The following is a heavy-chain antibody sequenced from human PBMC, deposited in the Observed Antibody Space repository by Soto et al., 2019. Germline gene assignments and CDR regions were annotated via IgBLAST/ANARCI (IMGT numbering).Heavy chain of an antibody. CDR1: GYTFINFG. Sequence: VQLVQSGAEVKEPGASVKVSCKASGYTFINFGITWVRQAPGQGLEWVGWISTDKGYTTYAEKFQGRVSMTADTDTNTAYMALRSLTSDDTAVYYCPTARDCRTGGNCHPEWYFDYWGRGTLVTVSS. J-gene: IGHJ2*01. V-gene: IGHV1-18*01. CDR2: ISTDKGYT. D-gene: IGHD2-8*02. CDR3: PTARDCRTGGNCHPEWYFDY.